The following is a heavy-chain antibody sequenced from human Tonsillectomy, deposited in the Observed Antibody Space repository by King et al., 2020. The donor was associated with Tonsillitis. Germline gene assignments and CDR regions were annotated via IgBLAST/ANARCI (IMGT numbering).Heavy chain of an antibody. J-gene: IGHJ3*02. D-gene: IGHD3-10*01. V-gene: IGHV3-48*04. CDR3: ARDSAWAFDI. CDR2: NTGRGGNI. CDR1: GFIFSSDS. Sequence: VQLVESGGGLVQPGGSLRLSCAASGFIFSSDSMNWVRQAPGKGLEWVSYNTGRGGNINYADSVKGRFIISRDNAKNSLYLQMNSLRAEDPAVYYCARDSAWAFDIWGLGTLVTVSS.